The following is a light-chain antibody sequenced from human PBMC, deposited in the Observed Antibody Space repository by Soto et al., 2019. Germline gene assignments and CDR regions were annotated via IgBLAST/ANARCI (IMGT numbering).Light chain of an antibody. CDR2: EDS. Sequence: QSVLTQPASVSLSPGQSITVSCTGSRNDVGNYNLVSWYQQSPGKAPKLLIYEDSKRPSGVSNRFSGSKSGDTASLTISGLQTEDEADYYCCSYTGATTAYVFGTGTKVTVL. V-gene: IGLV2-23*01. CDR3: CSYTGATTAYV. CDR1: RNDVGNYNL. J-gene: IGLJ1*01.